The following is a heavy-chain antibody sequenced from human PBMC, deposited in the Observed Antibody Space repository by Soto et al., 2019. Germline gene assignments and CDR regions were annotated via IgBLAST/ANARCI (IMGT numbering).Heavy chain of an antibody. CDR2: ISSSSSYI. V-gene: IGHV3-21*01. Sequence: GGSLRLSCAASGFTFSSYSMNWVRQAPGKGLEWVSSISSSSSYIYYADSVKGRFTISRDNAKNSLYLQMNSLRAEDTAVYYCAKDGGLVHDAFDIWGQGTMVTVSS. CDR1: GFTFSSYS. D-gene: IGHD6-19*01. J-gene: IGHJ3*02. CDR3: AKDGGLVHDAFDI.